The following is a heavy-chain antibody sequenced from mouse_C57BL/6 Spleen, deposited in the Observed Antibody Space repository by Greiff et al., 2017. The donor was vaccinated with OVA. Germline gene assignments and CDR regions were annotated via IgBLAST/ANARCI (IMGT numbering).Heavy chain of an antibody. V-gene: IGHV1-76*01. CDR3: ARGGNYGSRTGWYFDV. Sequence: QVQLQQSGAELVRPGASVKLSCKASGYTFTDYYINWVKQRPGQGLEWIARIYPGSGNTYYNEKFKGKATLTAEKSSSTAYMQLSSLTSEDSAVYFCARGGNYGSRTGWYFDVWGTGTTVTVSS. CDR2: IYPGSGNT. D-gene: IGHD1-1*01. J-gene: IGHJ1*03. CDR1: GYTFTDYY.